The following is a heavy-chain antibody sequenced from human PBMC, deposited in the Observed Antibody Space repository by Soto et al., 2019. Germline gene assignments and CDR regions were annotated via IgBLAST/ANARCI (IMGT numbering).Heavy chain of an antibody. CDR1: GFTYSSFA. V-gene: IGHV3-23*01. CDR2: ISRVGGDT. Sequence: EVQLLQSGGGVAQPGGSLRLSCAATGFTYSSFAMTWVRQAPGKGLEWMSAISRVGGDTYYAASVEGRFTISRDNSNNRLYLEMNSLRAEDTAVYYCAKGGWFGQSCSDVFDHWGQGTLVIVSS. D-gene: IGHD3-10*01. CDR3: AKGGWFGQSCSDVFDH. J-gene: IGHJ4*02.